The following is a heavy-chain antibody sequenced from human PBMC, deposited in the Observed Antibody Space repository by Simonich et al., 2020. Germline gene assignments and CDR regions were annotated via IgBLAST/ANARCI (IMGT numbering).Heavy chain of an antibody. D-gene: IGHD6-13*01. CDR1: GYSISSGYY. V-gene: IGHV4-38-2*01. Sequence: QVQLQESGPGLVKPSETLSLTCAVSGYSISSGYYWGWIRQPPGKGLEWIGSIYHSGSTYYNPPLKGRVTISVDTSKNQFSRKRSSVTAADTAVYYCARVGYSNYYYYGMDVWGQGTTVTVSS. CDR3: ARVGYSNYYYYGMDV. CDR2: IYHSGST. J-gene: IGHJ6*02.